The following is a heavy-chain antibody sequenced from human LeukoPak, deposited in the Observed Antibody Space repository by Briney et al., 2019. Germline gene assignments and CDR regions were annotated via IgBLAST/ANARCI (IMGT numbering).Heavy chain of an antibody. J-gene: IGHJ3*02. V-gene: IGHV3-21*01. CDR1: GFTFSSYS. CDR3: ARDSRDAFDI. Sequence: GGSLRLSCAASGFTFSSYSMNWVRRAPGRGLEWVSSISSSSSYIYYADSVKGRFTISRDNAKNSLYLQMNSLRAEDTAVYYCARDSRDAFDIWGQGTMVTVSS. CDR2: ISSSSSYI.